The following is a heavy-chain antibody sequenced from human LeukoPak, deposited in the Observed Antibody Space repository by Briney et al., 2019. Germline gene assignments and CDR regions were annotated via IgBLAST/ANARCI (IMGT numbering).Heavy chain of an antibody. V-gene: IGHV4-59*12. CDR1: GGSISSYY. D-gene: IGHD6-19*01. CDR2: IYYSGST. J-gene: IGHJ4*02. CDR3: ASRPQVYSSGWYDY. Sequence: PSETLSLTCTVSGGSISSYYWSWIRQPPGEGLEWIGYIYYSGSTNYNPSLKSRVTISVDTSKNQFSLKLSSVTAADTAVYYCASRPQVYSSGWYDYWGQGTLVTVSS.